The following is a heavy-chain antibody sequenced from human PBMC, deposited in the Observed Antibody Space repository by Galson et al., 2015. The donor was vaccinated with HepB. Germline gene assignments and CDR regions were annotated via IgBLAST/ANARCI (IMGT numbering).Heavy chain of an antibody. D-gene: IGHD6-19*01. Sequence: SLRLSCAASGFSFSSYTVNWVRLAPGKGLEWVSSISSSSTYIFYADSVKGRFTISRDNAENSLHLQMNSLRAEDTAAYFCARRYSSGYYFFAGMDVWGQGTTVTVSS. CDR1: GFSFSSYT. CDR2: ISSSSTYI. CDR3: ARRYSSGYYFFAGMDV. J-gene: IGHJ6*02. V-gene: IGHV3-21*01.